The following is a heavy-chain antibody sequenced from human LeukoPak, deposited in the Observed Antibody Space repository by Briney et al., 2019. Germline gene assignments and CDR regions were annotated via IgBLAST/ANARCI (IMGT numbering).Heavy chain of an antibody. D-gene: IGHD5-12*01. CDR2: ISYDGSNK. J-gene: IGHJ6*02. Sequence: PGGSLRLSCAASGFTFSSYGMHWVRQAPGKGLEWVAVISYDGSNKYYADSVKGRFTISRDNSKNTLYLQMNSLRAEDTAVYYCAKDHAATTKSFTYYYGMDVWGQGTTVTVSS. CDR3: AKDHAATTKSFTYYYGMDV. CDR1: GFTFSSYG. V-gene: IGHV3-30*18.